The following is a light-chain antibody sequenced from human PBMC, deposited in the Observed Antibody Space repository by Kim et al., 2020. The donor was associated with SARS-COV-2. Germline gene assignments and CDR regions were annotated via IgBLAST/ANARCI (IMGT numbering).Light chain of an antibody. J-gene: IGKJ5*01. CDR3: QQSYSTPGT. CDR2: AAS. V-gene: IGKV1-39*01. CDR1: QSISSY. Sequence: ASVGDRVTITCRASQSISSYLNGYQQKPGKAPKLLIYAASSLQSGFPSRFSGSGSGTDFTLTISSLQPEDFATYYCQQSYSTPGTFGQGTRLEIK.